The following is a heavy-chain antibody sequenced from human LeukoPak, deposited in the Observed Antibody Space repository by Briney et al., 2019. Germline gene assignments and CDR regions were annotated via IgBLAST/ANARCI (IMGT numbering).Heavy chain of an antibody. CDR2: INTNTGNP. V-gene: IGHV7-4-1*02. CDR1: GYTFTTYV. J-gene: IGHJ5*02. CDR3: ARGSSVASQMFDP. D-gene: IGHD3-10*01. Sequence: ASVKISCKASGYTFTTYVMNWVRQAPGQGLEWMGWINTNTGNPTYAQGFTGRFVFSLDTSVSTAYLQISSLKAEDTAVYYCARGSSVASQMFDPWGQGTLVTVSS.